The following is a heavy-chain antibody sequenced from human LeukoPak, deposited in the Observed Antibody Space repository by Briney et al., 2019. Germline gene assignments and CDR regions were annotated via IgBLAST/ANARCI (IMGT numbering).Heavy chain of an antibody. V-gene: IGHV4-59*01. D-gene: IGHD3-3*01. CDR3: ARGTIGYYYYYMDV. J-gene: IGHJ6*03. CDR2: IYYSGST. CDR1: GGSISSNY. Sequence: PSETLSLTCTVSGGSISSNYWSWIRQPPGKGLEWIGYIYYSGSTNYNPSLKSRVTISVDTSKNQFSLKLSSVTAADTAVYYCARGTIGYYYYYMDVWGKGTTVTVSS.